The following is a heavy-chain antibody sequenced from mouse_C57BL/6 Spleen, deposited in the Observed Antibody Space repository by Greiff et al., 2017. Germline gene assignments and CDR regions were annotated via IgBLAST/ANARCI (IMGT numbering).Heavy chain of an antibody. CDR2: IDPETGGT. V-gene: IGHV1-15*01. CDR1: GYTFTDYE. CDR3: TCRQLMPWVAY. Sequence: QVQLQQSGAELVRPGASVTLSCKASGYTFTDYEMNWVKQTPVHGLEWIGAIDPETGGTAYNQKFKGKAILTADKSSSTAYMGLRSLTSEDSAVDYCTCRQLMPWVAYWGQGTLVTVSA. D-gene: IGHD3-2*02. J-gene: IGHJ3*01.